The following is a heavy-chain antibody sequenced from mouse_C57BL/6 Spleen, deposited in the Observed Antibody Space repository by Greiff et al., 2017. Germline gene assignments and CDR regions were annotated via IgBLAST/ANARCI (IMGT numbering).Heavy chain of an antibody. J-gene: IGHJ4*01. CDR2: INPSNGGT. V-gene: IGHV1-53*01. Sequence: VQLQQPGTVLVKPGASVKMSCKASGYTFTSYWMHWVKQRPGQGLEWIGNINPSNGGTNYNEKFKSKATLTVDKSSSIAYMQSISLTSEDSAVYYCARWGVYYAMDYWGQGTSVTVSS. CDR3: ARWGVYYAMDY. CDR1: GYTFTSYW.